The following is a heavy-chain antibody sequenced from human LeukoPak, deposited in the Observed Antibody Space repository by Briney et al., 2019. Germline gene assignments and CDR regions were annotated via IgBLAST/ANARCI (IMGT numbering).Heavy chain of an antibody. CDR2: IYYSGST. Sequence: SETLSLTCTVSGGSISTYYWSWIRQPPGKGLEWIGYIYYSGSTNYNPSLKSRVTILVDTSKNQFSLKLSSVTAADTAVYYCARASFGDPGYMDVWGKGTTVTVSS. J-gene: IGHJ6*03. V-gene: IGHV4-59*01. CDR1: GGSISTYY. D-gene: IGHD2/OR15-2a*01. CDR3: ARASFGDPGYMDV.